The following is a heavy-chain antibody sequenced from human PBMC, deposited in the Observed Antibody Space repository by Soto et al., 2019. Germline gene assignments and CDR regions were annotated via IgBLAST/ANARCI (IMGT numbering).Heavy chain of an antibody. D-gene: IGHD2-21*01. Sequence: SETLSLTCTVAGGSISGFYWSWVRQPAGKGLEWIGRIYSSGATKYNPSLRNRVTMSVDTATGQSSLNLASMTAAETAVDFCAGGPFCGNACYLDVWGQGTQVTVSS. J-gene: IGHJ4*02. CDR1: GGSISGFY. V-gene: IGHV4-4*07. CDR2: IYSSGAT. CDR3: AGGPFCGNACYLDV.